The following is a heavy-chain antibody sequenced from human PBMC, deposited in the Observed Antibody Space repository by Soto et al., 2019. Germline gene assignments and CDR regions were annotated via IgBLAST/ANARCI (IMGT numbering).Heavy chain of an antibody. CDR1: GGTFSSYA. CDR2: IIPISGTA. D-gene: IGHD2-2*01. CDR3: ARSQGSSTSLEIYYYYYYGMDA. V-gene: IGHV1-69*01. J-gene: IGHJ6*02. Sequence: QVQLVQSGAEVKKPGSSVKVSCKASGGTFSSYAISWVRQAPGQGLEWLGGIIPISGTANYAQKFQGRVTITADESTRTAYMELSSLRSEATAVYYCARSQGSSTSLEIYYYYYYGMDAWGQGTTVTVSS.